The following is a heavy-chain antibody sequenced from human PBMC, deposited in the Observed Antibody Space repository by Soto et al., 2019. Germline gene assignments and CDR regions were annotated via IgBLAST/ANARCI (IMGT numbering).Heavy chain of an antibody. CDR1: RFTFSDFA. V-gene: IGHV3-23*01. J-gene: IGHJ5*01. CDR3: VKDAVPYNGKWDWFDS. CDR2: IGGGGTDT. Sequence: DVPLLESGGGLVQPGGSLTLSCAASRFTFSDFAMSWVRQAPGKGLVWVSSIGGGGTDTYYADSVKGRFTISRDNSKNTLYLQMDSLRDEDTAVYYCVKDAVPYNGKWDWFDSWGQGTLVTASS. D-gene: IGHD1-26*01.